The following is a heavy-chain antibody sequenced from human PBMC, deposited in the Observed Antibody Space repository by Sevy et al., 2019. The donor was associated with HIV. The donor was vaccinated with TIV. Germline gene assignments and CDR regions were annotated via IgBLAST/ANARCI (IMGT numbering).Heavy chain of an antibody. J-gene: IGHJ4*02. CDR3: ARAYCTGGRCHSLAY. D-gene: IGHD2-15*01. V-gene: IGHV1-18*01. CDR1: GYTFTSYR. CDR2: VSPHNGDT. Sequence: ASVKVSCKASGYTFTSYRITWVRQAPGQGLECMGWVSPHNGDTNYVQKFQGRVTMTTDTSTSTAYMELTSLRSDDTAVYYCARAYCTGGRCHSLAYRGQGSLVTVSS.